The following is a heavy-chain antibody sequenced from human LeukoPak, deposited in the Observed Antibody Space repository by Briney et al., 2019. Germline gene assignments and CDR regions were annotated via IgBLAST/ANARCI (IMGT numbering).Heavy chain of an antibody. J-gene: IGHJ4*02. CDR3: ARQHYDILTGVTNFDY. V-gene: IGHV5-51*01. D-gene: IGHD3-9*01. Sequence: GESLKTSCKGSGYSFTSYWIGWVRQMPRKGLEWMGIIYPGDSDTRYSPSFQGQVTISADKSISTAYLQWSSLKASDTAMYYCARQHYDILTGVTNFDYWGQGTLVTVSS. CDR1: GYSFTSYW. CDR2: IYPGDSDT.